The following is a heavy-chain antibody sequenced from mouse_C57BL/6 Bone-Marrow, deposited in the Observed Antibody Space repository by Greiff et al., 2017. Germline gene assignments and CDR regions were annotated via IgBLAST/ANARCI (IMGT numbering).Heavy chain of an antibody. V-gene: IGHV1-64*01. CDR2: IHPNSGST. CDR1: GYTFTSYW. J-gene: IGHJ4*01. Sequence: QVQLQQPGAELVKPGASVQLSCKASGYTFTSYWMHWVKQRPGQGLEWIGMIHPNSGSTNYNEKFKSKATLTVAKSSSTAYMQLSSLTSEDSAVYYCARSYYYGSSCAMDYWRQGASVTVSS. D-gene: IGHD1-1*01. CDR3: ARSYYYGSSCAMDY.